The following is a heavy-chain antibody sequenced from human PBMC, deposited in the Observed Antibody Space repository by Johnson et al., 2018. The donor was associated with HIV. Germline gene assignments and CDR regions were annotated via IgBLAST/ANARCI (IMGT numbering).Heavy chain of an antibody. CDR2: ISYDGSNK. CDR1: GFTFSSYA. CDR3: TTPLDQFDWISSVWVAGHGFDI. D-gene: IGHD3-9*01. J-gene: IGHJ3*02. Sequence: QVQLVESGGGVVQPGRSLRLSCAASGFTFSSYAMHWVRQAPGKALEWVAVISYDGSNKYYADSVKGRFTISRDNSKNTLYLQMNSLRAEDTAVYYCTTPLDQFDWISSVWVAGHGFDIWGHGTKVTVSS. V-gene: IGHV3-30*04.